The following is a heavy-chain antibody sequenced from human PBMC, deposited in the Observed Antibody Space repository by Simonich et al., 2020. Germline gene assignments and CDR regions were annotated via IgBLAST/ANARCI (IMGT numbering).Heavy chain of an antibody. CDR3: ARVRFEAFDI. CDR2: INPNRGGT. J-gene: IGHJ3*02. V-gene: IGHV1-2*02. Sequence: QVQLVQSGAEVKKPGASVKVSCKASGYTFTGYSMHWVRQAPGQGLGWMGWINPNRGGTNYTQKFQGRVTMTRDTSISTAYMELSRLRSDDTAVYYCARVRFEAFDIWGQGTMVTVSS. CDR1: GYTFTGYS.